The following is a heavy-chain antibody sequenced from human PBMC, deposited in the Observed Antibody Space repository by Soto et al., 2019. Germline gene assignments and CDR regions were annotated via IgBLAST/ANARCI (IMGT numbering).Heavy chain of an antibody. D-gene: IGHD4-4*01. J-gene: IGHJ6*02. CDR3: ARDPGNDYSNYGIRAFYYYGMDV. V-gene: IGHV3-30-3*01. Sequence: LRLSCAASGFTFSSYAMHWVRQAPGKGLEWVAVISYDGSNKYYADSVKGRFTISRDNSKNTLYLQMNSLRAEDTAVYYCARDPGNDYSNYGIRAFYYYGMDVWGQGTTVTVS. CDR1: GFTFSSYA. CDR2: ISYDGSNK.